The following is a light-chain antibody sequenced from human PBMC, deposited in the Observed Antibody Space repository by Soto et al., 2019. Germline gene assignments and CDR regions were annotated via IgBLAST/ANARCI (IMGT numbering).Light chain of an antibody. CDR1: QTISNY. V-gene: IGKV1-39*01. CDR3: QQTYSVPPT. Sequence: DIQMTQSPSSLSASVGDRVTITCRASQTISNYLNWYQQKPGQAPVLLIFAASSLQSGVPSRFSGSRSGRNFTLAISSLQPAESAIYYCQQTYSVPPTFGRGTKVEI. J-gene: IGKJ1*01. CDR2: AAS.